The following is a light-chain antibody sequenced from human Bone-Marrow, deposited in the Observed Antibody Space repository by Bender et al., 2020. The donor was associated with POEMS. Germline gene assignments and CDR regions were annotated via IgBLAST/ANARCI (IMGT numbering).Light chain of an antibody. CDR3: ISYSGSNNLGV. J-gene: IGLJ3*02. CDR1: SSDVGAYNL. CDR2: EVN. V-gene: IGLV2-8*01. Sequence: QSALTQPVSVSGSPGQSITISCTGASSDVGAYNLVSWYQQHPGKAPKLMIYEVNRRPSGVPDRFSGSKSGNTASLTVSGLQVEDEADYYCISYSGSNNLGVFGGGTKLTVL.